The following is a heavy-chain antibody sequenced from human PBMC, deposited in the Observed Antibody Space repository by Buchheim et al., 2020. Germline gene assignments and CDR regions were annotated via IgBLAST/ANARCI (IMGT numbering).Heavy chain of an antibody. Sequence: EVQLVQSGAEVKRPGESLKISCQGFGYSFTGAYIAWVRQMPGKGLEWMGLIYPGESYTAYNPSFQGQVTMSVDKSIRTAYLQWRSLRASDTTMYYCARRVRDSSGYNFDFWGQGTL. J-gene: IGHJ4*02. D-gene: IGHD6-19*01. V-gene: IGHV5-51*01. CDR3: ARRVRDSSGYNFDF. CDR2: IYPGESYT. CDR1: GYSFTGAY.